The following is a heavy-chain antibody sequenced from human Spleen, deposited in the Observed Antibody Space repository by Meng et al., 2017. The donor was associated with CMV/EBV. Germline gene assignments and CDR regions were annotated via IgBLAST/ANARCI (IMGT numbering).Heavy chain of an antibody. D-gene: IGHD1-26*01. CDR1: GFTFDDYT. CDR2: IRSKANSYAT. Sequence: LSLTCAASGFTFDDYTMHWVRQASGKGLEWVGRIRSKANSYATAYAASVKGRFTISRDDSKNTAYLQMNSLKTEDTAVYYCTRLWDSGSYYPVVYWGQGTLVTVSS. CDR3: TRLWDSGSYYPVVY. J-gene: IGHJ4*02. V-gene: IGHV3-73*01.